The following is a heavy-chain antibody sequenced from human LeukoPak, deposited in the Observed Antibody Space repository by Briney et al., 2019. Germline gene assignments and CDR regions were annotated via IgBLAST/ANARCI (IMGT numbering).Heavy chain of an antibody. V-gene: IGHV3-48*01. Sequence: GGSLRLSCAASGFTFSSYSMNWVRQAPGKGLEWISYIGSSSSAIFYADSVKGRFTISGDNAKNSLYLQMSSLRAEDTAVYYCASRVGALDYWGQGTLVTVSS. J-gene: IGHJ4*02. CDR3: ASRVGALDY. CDR1: GFTFSSYS. CDR2: IGSSSSAI. D-gene: IGHD1-26*01.